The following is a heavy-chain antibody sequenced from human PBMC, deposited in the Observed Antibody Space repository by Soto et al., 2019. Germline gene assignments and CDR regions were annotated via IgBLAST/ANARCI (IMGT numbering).Heavy chain of an antibody. V-gene: IGHV4-31*03. CDR2: IYYSGST. CDR3: ARDLIVVVPAPQDYGMDV. D-gene: IGHD2-2*01. Sequence: QVQLQESGPGLVKPSQTLSLTCTVSGGSISSGGYYWSWIRQHPGKGLEWIGYIYYSGSTYYNPYLKSRVTISVDTSKNQFSLKLSSVTAADTAVYYCARDLIVVVPAPQDYGMDVWGQGTTVTVSS. CDR1: GGSISSGGYY. J-gene: IGHJ6*02.